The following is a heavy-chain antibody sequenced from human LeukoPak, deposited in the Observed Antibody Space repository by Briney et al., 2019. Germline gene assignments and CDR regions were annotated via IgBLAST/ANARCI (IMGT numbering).Heavy chain of an antibody. CDR3: ASAYYDFWSGYFYYFDY. V-gene: IGHV4-39*07. D-gene: IGHD3-3*01. J-gene: IGHJ4*02. CDR1: GGSISSSSYY. Sequence: SETLSLTCSVAGGSISSSSYYWRWIRQPPGKGLEWIGSIYYSGSTYYNQSLKSRVTISVDTSKNQFSLKLSSVTAADTAVYYCASAYYDFWSGYFYYFDYWGQGTLVTVSS. CDR2: IYYSGST.